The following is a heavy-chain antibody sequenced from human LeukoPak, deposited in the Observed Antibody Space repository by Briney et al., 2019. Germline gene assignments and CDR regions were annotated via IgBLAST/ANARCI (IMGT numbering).Heavy chain of an antibody. CDR3: ARDQKEGDAFDI. J-gene: IGHJ3*02. Sequence: SETLSLTCTVSGGSISSGGYYWSWIRQHPGKGLEWIGYIYYSGSTYYNPSLKSRVTISVDTSKNQFSLKLSSVTAADTAVYYCARDQKEGDAFDIWGQGTMVTVSS. CDR1: GGSISSGGYY. V-gene: IGHV4-31*03. CDR2: IYYSGST.